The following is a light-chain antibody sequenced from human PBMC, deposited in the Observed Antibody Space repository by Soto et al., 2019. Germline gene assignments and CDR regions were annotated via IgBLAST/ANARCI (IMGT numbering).Light chain of an antibody. Sequence: DIQMTQSPSTLSASVGDRVTITCRASQSISSGLAWYQQKPGKAPKLLIYKAYSLESGVPSRFSGSGYGTEFTLTISILQPDDFATYFCHQDNSYPYTFGQGTKLEIK. CDR2: KAY. CDR3: HQDNSYPYT. CDR1: QSISSG. J-gene: IGKJ2*01. V-gene: IGKV1-5*03.